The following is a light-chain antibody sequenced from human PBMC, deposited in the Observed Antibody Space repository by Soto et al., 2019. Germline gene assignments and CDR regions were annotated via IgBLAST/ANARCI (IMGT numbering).Light chain of an antibody. CDR3: CAYAGSFYV. CDR2: DVS. J-gene: IGLJ1*01. V-gene: IGLV2-11*01. Sequence: QSALTQPRSVSGSPGQSVTISCTGTSSDVGCYNYVSWYQQHPGKAPKLMIYDVSKRPSGVPDRFSGSKSGNTASLTISGLQAEDEADYYCCAYAGSFYVFGTGTTLTVL. CDR1: SSDVGCYNY.